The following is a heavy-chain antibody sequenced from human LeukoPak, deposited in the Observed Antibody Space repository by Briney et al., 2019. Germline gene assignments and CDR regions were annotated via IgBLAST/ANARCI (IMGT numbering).Heavy chain of an antibody. D-gene: IGHD3-10*01. V-gene: IGHV4-59*11. CDR2: IHYIGTT. Sequence: PSETLSLTCTVSGGSISSHYRSWIRQPPGKGLEWIGYIHYIGTTNYNPSLKSRVTISVDTSKNQFSLKLISVTAADTAVYYCARSAYFGSAFDYWGQGNLVTVSS. CDR3: ARSAYFGSAFDY. J-gene: IGHJ4*02. CDR1: GGSISSHY.